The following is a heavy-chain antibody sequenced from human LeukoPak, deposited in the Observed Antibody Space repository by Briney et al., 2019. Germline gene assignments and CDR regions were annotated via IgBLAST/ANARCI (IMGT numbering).Heavy chain of an antibody. CDR3: ASLIAATDAFDI. CDR2: INHSGST. J-gene: IGHJ3*02. D-gene: IGHD6-13*01. V-gene: IGHV4-34*01. Sequence: PSETLSLTCAVYGGSFSGYYWSWIRQPPGKGLEWIGEINHSGSTNYNPSLKSRVTISVDTSKNQFSLKLSSVTAADTAVYYCASLIAATDAFDIWGQGTMVTVSS. CDR1: GGSFSGYY.